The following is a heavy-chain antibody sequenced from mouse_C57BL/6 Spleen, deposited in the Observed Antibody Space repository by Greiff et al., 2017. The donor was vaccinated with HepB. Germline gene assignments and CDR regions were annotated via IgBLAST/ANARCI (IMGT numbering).Heavy chain of an antibody. D-gene: IGHD1-1*01. CDR2: IWRGGST. CDR1: GFSLTSYG. J-gene: IGHJ4*01. V-gene: IGHV2-5*01. CDR3: AKKAGIYYYGSSYVDYYAMDY. Sequence: QVQLQQSGPGLVQPSQSLSITCTVSGFSLTSYGVHWVRQSPGKGLEWLGVIWRGGSTDYNAAFMSRLSITKDNSKSQVFFKMNSLQADDTAIYYCAKKAGIYYYGSSYVDYYAMDYWGQGTSVTVSS.